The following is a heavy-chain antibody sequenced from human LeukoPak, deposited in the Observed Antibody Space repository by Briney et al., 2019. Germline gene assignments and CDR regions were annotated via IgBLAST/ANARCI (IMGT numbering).Heavy chain of an antibody. V-gene: IGHV4-30-4*07. D-gene: IGHD2-2*01. J-gene: IGHJ5*02. CDR2: FYYSGST. Sequence: KSSETLSLTCAVSGGSISSGGYSWSWIRQPPGKGLEWIGYFYYSGSTYYNPSLKSRVIISADMSKNQFSLNLSSVSVADTAVYYCARALIGYCSTTSCGYFDPWGQGTLVAVSS. CDR3: ARALIGYCSTTSCGYFDP. CDR1: GGSISSGGYS.